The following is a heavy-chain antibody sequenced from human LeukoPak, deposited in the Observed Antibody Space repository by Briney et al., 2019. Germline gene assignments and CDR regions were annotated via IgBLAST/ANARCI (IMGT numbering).Heavy chain of an antibody. V-gene: IGHV1-69*13. CDR1: GGTFSTYA. Sequence: SVKVSCKASGGTFSTYAISWVRQAPGQGLEWMGGIIPIIGTANYAQKFQGRVTITADESTSTAYMELSSLRSEDTAVYYCARAAYSSSYAAGYWGQGTLVTVSS. CDR2: IIPIIGTA. D-gene: IGHD6-6*01. CDR3: ARAAYSSSYAAGY. J-gene: IGHJ4*02.